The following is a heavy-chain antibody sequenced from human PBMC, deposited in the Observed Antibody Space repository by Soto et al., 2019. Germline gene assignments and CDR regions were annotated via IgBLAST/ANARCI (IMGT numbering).Heavy chain of an antibody. V-gene: IGHV3-7*01. J-gene: IGHJ4*02. CDR3: ARDMRYSSGWYPEGYFDY. CDR1: GFTFSSYW. D-gene: IGHD6-19*01. Sequence: GGSLRLSCAASGFTFSSYWMSWVRQAPGKGLEWVANIKQDGSEKYYVDSVKGRFTISRDNAKNSLYLQMNSLRAEDTAVYYCARDMRYSSGWYPEGYFDYWGQGTLVTVSS. CDR2: IKQDGSEK.